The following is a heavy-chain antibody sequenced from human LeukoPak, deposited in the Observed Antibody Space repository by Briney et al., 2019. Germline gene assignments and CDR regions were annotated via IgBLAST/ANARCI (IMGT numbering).Heavy chain of an antibody. Sequence: PSETLSLTCTVSGGSISSNYWSWMRQPPGKGLEWIGYFYYSGSTTYNPSLKSRVTISVDTSRNQFSLKLSSVTAADTAIYYCARHEGVTGYYPLDYWGQGTLVTVSS. CDR3: ARHEGVTGYYPLDY. J-gene: IGHJ4*02. CDR2: FYYSGST. D-gene: IGHD3-9*01. V-gene: IGHV4-59*08. CDR1: GGSISSNY.